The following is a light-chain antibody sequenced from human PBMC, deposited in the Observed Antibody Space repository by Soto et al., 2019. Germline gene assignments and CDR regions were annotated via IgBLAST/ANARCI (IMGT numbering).Light chain of an antibody. V-gene: IGKV3-15*01. CDR1: QSVSSN. CDR2: GAS. J-gene: IGKJ4*01. Sequence: DILMTQSPSTLSASPGERATLTCRASQSVSSNLAWYQQKPGQAPRLLIYGASTMDSGVPSRFSGSGSGTDFTLTISSLQSEDFAAYYCQQCNSSPRTFGGGTNVEIK. CDR3: QQCNSSPRT.